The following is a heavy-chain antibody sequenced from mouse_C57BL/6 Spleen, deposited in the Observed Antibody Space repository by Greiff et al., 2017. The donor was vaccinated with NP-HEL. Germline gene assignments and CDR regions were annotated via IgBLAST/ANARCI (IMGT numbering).Heavy chain of an antibody. J-gene: IGHJ1*03. V-gene: IGHV1-4*01. CDR2: INPSSGYT. CDR1: GYTFTSYT. CDR3: AIITTALDV. D-gene: IGHD1-2*01. Sequence: VKVVESGAELARPGASVKMSCKASGYTFTSYTMHWVKQRPGQGLEWIGYINPSSGYTKYNQKFKDKATLTADKSSSTAYMQLSSLTSEDSAVYYCAIITTALDVWGTGTTVTVSS.